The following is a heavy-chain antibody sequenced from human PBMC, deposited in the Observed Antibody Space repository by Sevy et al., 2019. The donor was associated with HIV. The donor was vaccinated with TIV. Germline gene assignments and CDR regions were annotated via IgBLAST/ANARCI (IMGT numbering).Heavy chain of an antibody. J-gene: IGHJ4*02. CDR3: ATHAGIAAAGRVFDY. D-gene: IGHD6-13*01. CDR2: TRNEADGYTT. Sequence: GESLKISCVASGFTFSDHYMEWVRQAPGKGLEWVGRTRNEADGYTTEYAASVKGRFTISRDESKNSLYVQMNSLKAEDTAIYYCATHAGIAAAGRVFDYWGQGTLVTVSS. CDR1: GFTFSDHY. V-gene: IGHV3-72*01.